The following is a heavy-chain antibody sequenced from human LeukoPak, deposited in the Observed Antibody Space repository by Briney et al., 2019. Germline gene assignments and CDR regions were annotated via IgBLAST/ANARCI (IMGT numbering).Heavy chain of an antibody. J-gene: IGHJ4*02. D-gene: IGHD3-10*01. Sequence: PGGSLNPSCPPPEFPFSSYGMHWVGQAPAKGLDWVSPISGSGGSTYYADSVKGRFTISRDNSKNTLYLQMNSLRAEDTAVYYCAKDYATMVRGAIDYWGQGTLVTVSS. CDR1: EFPFSSYG. CDR3: AKDYATMVRGAIDY. V-gene: IGHV3-23*01. CDR2: ISGSGGST.